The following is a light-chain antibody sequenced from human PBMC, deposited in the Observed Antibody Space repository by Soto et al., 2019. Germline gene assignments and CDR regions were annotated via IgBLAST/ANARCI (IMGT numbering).Light chain of an antibody. CDR2: LGS. Sequence: DIVMTQSPLSLPVTPGEPASISCRSSQSLLHSNGYNYLDWYLQKPGQSPQLLIYLGSNRDSGVPDRFSGSRSGTDFTLKISRVEAEYVWVYYCMPALQTPFTLGPGTKVDIK. CDR1: QSLLHSNGYNY. V-gene: IGKV2-28*01. CDR3: MPALQTPFT. J-gene: IGKJ3*01.